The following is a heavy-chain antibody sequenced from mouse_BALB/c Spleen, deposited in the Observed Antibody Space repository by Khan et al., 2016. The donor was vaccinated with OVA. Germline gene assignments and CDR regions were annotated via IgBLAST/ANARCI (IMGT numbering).Heavy chain of an antibody. D-gene: IGHD1-1*01. CDR2: IAPGSGST. J-gene: IGHJ4*01. CDR3: ARSNYYGNSLYAMDY. Sequence: DLVKPGASVKLSCKASGYTFTSYWINWIKQRPGQGLEWIGHIAPGSGSTYYNEMFKGKAKLTVETSSSTAYFQLSSLSSEDSAVYFCARSNYYGNSLYAMDYWGQGTSVTVSA. CDR1: GYTFTSYW. V-gene: IGHV1S41*01.